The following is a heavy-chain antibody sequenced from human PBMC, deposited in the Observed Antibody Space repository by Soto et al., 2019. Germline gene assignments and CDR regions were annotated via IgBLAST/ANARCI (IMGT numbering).Heavy chain of an antibody. J-gene: IGHJ6*03. V-gene: IGHV3-23*01. CDR3: AKNYFMDV. D-gene: IGHD3-10*01. Sequence: EVQLLESGGGLVQPGGSLRLSCAASGFIFNNYAMSWVRQAPGKGLEWVSSIGRSGDTYYADSVRGRFTISRDDSKNPLSLQLNSMRAEDTAVYNCAKNYFMDVWGKGTTVTVSS. CDR2: IGRSGDT. CDR1: GFIFNNYA.